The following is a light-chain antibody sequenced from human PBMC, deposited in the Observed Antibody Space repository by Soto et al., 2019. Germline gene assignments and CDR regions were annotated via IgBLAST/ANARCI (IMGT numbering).Light chain of an antibody. CDR1: SSDIGGYNY. CDR3: NSYTSSSTLV. CDR2: EVS. J-gene: IGLJ1*01. V-gene: IGLV2-14*01. Sequence: QSVLTQPDSVSGSPGQSITISCTGTSSDIGGYNYVSWYQHHPGKAPKLMIYEVSNRPSGVSIRFSGSKSGNTASLTISGLQAEDEADYYCNSYTSSSTLVFGTGTKLTVL.